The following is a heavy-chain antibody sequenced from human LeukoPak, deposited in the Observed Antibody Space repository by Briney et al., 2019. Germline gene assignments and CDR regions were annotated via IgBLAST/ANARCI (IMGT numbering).Heavy chain of an antibody. CDR3: AKDRSCTGSSCNVGS. D-gene: IGHD2-2*01. J-gene: IGHJ3*01. CDR1: GFTFSSYE. Sequence: PGGSLRLSCAASGFTFSSYEMNWVRQAPGKGLEWVSYISCSGSTIYYADSVKGRLTISRDNARNSLSLQMNSLRAEDTAVYYCAKDRSCTGSSCNVGSWGQGTMVTVSS. CDR2: ISCSGSTI. V-gene: IGHV3-48*03.